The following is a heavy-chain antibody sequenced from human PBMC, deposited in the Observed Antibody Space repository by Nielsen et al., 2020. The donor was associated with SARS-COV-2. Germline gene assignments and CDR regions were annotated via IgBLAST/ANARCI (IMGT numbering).Heavy chain of an antibody. J-gene: IGHJ4*02. CDR3: ARISRDDFDWLGAFDY. CDR1: GYTFPDYA. Sequence: ASVKVSCKASGYTFPDYAINWVRQAPGQGLEWMGWISASNGNANYGQKFQGRLTMTTDTSTTTAYMELSRLRSDDTAVYYCARISRDDFDWLGAFDYWGQGTLVTVSS. D-gene: IGHD3-9*01. CDR2: ISASNGNA. V-gene: IGHV1-18*01.